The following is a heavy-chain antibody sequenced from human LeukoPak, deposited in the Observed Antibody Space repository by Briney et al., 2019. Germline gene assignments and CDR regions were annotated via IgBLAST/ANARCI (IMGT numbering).Heavy chain of an antibody. D-gene: IGHD3-10*01. CDR1: GGSISSYY. V-gene: IGHV4-59*01. CDR3: ARGSSYRYGSGSYYFDWFDP. Sequence: SETLSLTCTVSGGSISSYYWSWIRQPPGKGLEWIGYIYYSGSTNYNPSLKSRVTISVDTSKNQFSLKLSSVTAADTAVYYCARGSSYRYGSGSYYFDWFDPWGQGTLVTVSS. J-gene: IGHJ5*02. CDR2: IYYSGST.